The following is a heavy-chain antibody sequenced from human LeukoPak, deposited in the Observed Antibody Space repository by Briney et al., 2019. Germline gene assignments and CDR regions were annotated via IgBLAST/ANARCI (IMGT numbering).Heavy chain of an antibody. D-gene: IGHD6-19*01. CDR3: AIRLGVAGSLY. Sequence: GGSLRLSCAASGFTFSSYAMSWVRQAPGKGLEWVSAISGSGGSTYYADSVKGRFTISRDNSKNTLYLQMNSLRAEDTAVYYCAIRLGVAGSLYWGQGTLVTVSS. J-gene: IGHJ4*02. CDR2: ISGSGGST. V-gene: IGHV3-23*01. CDR1: GFTFSSYA.